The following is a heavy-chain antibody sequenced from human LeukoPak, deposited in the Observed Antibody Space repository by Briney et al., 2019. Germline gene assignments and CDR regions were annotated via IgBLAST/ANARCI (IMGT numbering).Heavy chain of an antibody. CDR2: ISGSGGST. V-gene: IGHV3-23*01. D-gene: IGHD3-22*01. J-gene: IGHJ2*01. Sequence: GGSLRLSCAASGFTFSSFAMSWVRQAPGKGLEWVSAISGSGGSTYYADSVKGRFTIYRDNSKNTLYLQMNSLRAEDTAVYYCANHHYYDSSGYYPHWYFDLWGRGTLVTVFS. CDR3: ANHHYYDSSGYYPHWYFDL. CDR1: GFTFSSFA.